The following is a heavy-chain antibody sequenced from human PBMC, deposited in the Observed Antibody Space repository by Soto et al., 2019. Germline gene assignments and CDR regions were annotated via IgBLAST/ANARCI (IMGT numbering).Heavy chain of an antibody. CDR3: ARGLYSGWHYFDY. CDR2: IYSGGST. CDR1: GFIFSSDW. J-gene: IGHJ4*02. Sequence: PGGSLRLSCAASGFIFSSDWMHWVRQAPGKGLEWVSVIYSGGSTYYADSVKGRFTISRDNSKNTLYLQMDSLRAEDTAVYYCARGLYSGWHYFDYWGQGTLVTVSS. V-gene: IGHV3-66*01. D-gene: IGHD5-12*01.